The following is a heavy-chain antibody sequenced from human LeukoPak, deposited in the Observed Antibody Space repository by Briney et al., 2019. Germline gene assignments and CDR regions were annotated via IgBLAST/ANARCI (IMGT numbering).Heavy chain of an antibody. CDR3: ARVQRIVGATILDS. CDR2: ARDKANSYTT. CDR1: GFSFSDHC. V-gene: IGHV3-72*01. J-gene: IGHJ4*02. Sequence: GGSLRLSCAASGFSFSDHCIDWVRQAPGKGLEWVGRARDKANSYTTEYAASVKGRFTFSRDDSKNSVYLQMSSLKTEDTAVYYCARVQRIVGATILDSWGQGTLVTVSP. D-gene: IGHD1-26*01.